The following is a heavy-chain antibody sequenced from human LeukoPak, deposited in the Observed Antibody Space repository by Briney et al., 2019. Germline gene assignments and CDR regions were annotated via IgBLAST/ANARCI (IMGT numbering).Heavy chain of an antibody. CDR3: ARDLKYYDSSGYYYGAFDY. CDR1: GFTFSNYD. J-gene: IGHJ4*02. CDR2: ISYDGSNK. V-gene: IGHV3-30*12. Sequence: PGGSLRLSCAASGFTFSNYDMHWVRQAPGKGLEWVAVISYDGSNKYYADSVKGRFTISRDNSKNTLYLQMNSLRAEDTAVYYSARDLKYYDSSGYYYGAFDYWGQGTLVTVSS. D-gene: IGHD3-22*01.